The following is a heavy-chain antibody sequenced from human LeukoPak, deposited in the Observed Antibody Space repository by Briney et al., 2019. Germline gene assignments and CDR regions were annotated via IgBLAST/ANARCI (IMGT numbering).Heavy chain of an antibody. Sequence: ASVKVSCKSSGYIFTDHYIHWVRQAPGQGLEWMGYIGPQKGGTSLPQEFRGRDTISRETSMATVYLELTRLTPDDTAVYYCARDGSGRLSKDFDLWGQGTLVTVSS. CDR2: IGPQKGGT. CDR3: ARDGSGRLSKDFDL. CDR1: GYIFTDHY. V-gene: IGHV1-2*02. J-gene: IGHJ4*02. D-gene: IGHD2-15*01.